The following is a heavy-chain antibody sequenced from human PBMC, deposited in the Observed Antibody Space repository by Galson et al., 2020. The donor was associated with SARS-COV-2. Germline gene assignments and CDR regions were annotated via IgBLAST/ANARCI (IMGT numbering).Heavy chain of an antibody. CDR2: TYYRSQRST. CDR1: GDSVSSNSAA. CDR3: AGRVAGAGSLHI. Sequence: SQTLSLTCAIPGDSVSSNSAAWNWIRQSPSRGLEWLGRTYYRSQRSTDYAVSVKSRITINPDTTKNQFSLQLNSMTPEDTAIYYCAGRVAGAGSLHIWGQGTMVIVSS. D-gene: IGHD6-13*01. J-gene: IGHJ3*02. V-gene: IGHV6-1*01.